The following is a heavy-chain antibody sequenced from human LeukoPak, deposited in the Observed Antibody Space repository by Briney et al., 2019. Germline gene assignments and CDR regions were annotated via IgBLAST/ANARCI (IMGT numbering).Heavy chain of an antibody. CDR1: GFTFSSYS. Sequence: PGGSLRLSCAASGFTFSSYSMNWVRQAPGKGLEWVSSISSSSSYIYYADSVKGRFTISRDNAKNSLYLQMNSLRAEDTAVCYCAREAAAGTFGYWGQGTLVTVSS. D-gene: IGHD6-13*01. CDR3: AREAAAGTFGY. J-gene: IGHJ4*02. V-gene: IGHV3-21*01. CDR2: ISSSSSYI.